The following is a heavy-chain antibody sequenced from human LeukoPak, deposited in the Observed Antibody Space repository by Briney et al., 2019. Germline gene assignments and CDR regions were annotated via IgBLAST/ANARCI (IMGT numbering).Heavy chain of an antibody. CDR2: IDYDGSHI. V-gene: IGHV3-21*01. Sequence: GGSLRLSCAGSGFTFTTSAMDWVRQVPGKGLEWVSSIDYDGSHIYYAASVKGRFSISRDNARDSVYLQMDSLRAEDTAVYYCARDPERYLRMGHYDYWGQGTLVIVSS. J-gene: IGHJ4*02. CDR1: GFTFTTSA. D-gene: IGHD3-16*01. CDR3: ARDPERYLRMGHYDY.